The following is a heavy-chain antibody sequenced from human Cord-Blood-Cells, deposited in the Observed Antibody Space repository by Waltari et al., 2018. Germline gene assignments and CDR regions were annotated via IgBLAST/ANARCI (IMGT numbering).Heavy chain of an antibody. J-gene: IGHJ4*02. CDR2: ISSSSSYI. Sequence: EVQLVESGGGLVKPGGSMRRSCAASGFSLSVSRMNWVHPAPGKGLEWVSSISSSSSYIDYADSVKGRFTISRDNAKNSLYLQMNSLRAEDTAVYYCARVEPKGTGDLDYWGQGTLVTVSS. CDR3: ARVEPKGTGDLDY. D-gene: IGHD7-27*01. V-gene: IGHV3-21*01. CDR1: GFSLSVSR.